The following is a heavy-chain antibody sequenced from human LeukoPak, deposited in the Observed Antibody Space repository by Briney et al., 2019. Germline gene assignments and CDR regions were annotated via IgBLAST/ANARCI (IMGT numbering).Heavy chain of an antibody. Sequence: GASVKVSCKASGYTFTSYDINWVRQATGQGLEWMGWMNPNSGNTNYAQKLQGRVTMTTDTSTSTAYMELRSLRSDGTAVYYCARVGDYYDSSGTNWFDPWGQGTLVTVSS. CDR3: ARVGDYYDSSGTNWFDP. J-gene: IGHJ5*02. D-gene: IGHD3-22*01. CDR1: GYTFTSYD. CDR2: MNPNSGNT. V-gene: IGHV1-18*01.